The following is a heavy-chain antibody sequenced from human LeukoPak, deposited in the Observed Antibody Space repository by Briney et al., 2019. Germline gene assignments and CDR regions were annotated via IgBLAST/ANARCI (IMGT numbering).Heavy chain of an antibody. D-gene: IGHD3-10*01. J-gene: IGHJ4*02. CDR1: GGSFSGYY. CDR2: INHSGST. V-gene: IGHV4-34*01. Sequence: SETLSLTCAVYGGSFSGYYWSWIRQPPGKGLEWIGEINHSGSTNYNPSLKSRVTISVDTSKNQFSLKLSSVTAADTAVYYCAGARGVPYYYGSGSNYFDYWGQGTLVTVSS. CDR3: AGARGVPYYYGSGSNYFDY.